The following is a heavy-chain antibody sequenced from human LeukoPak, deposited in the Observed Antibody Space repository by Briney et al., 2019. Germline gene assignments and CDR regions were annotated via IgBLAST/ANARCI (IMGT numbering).Heavy chain of an antibody. J-gene: IGHJ4*02. Sequence: ASVKVSCKASGYTFTSYGISWVRQAPGQGLEWMGWISAYNGNTNYAQKLQGRVTMTTDTSTSTAYMELRSLRPDDTAVYYCARDRGDGSQPDFDNWGQGTLVTVSS. D-gene: IGHD5-24*01. CDR3: ARDRGDGSQPDFDN. CDR1: GYTFTSYG. CDR2: ISAYNGNT. V-gene: IGHV1-18*01.